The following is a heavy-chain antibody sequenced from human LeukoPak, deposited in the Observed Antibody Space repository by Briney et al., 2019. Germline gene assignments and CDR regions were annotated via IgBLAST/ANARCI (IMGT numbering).Heavy chain of an antibody. J-gene: IGHJ4*02. CDR3: ARDFSGAIDY. CDR1: GFTFSSNL. V-gene: IGHV3-74*01. Sequence: GGSLRLSCAASGFTFSSNLMHWVRQGPGKGLVWVSHINSDGRSTRYADSVKGRFTISRDNAKNTVYLQMNSLRAEDTAVYFCARDFSGAIDYWGQGTQATVSS. CDR2: INSDGRST. D-gene: IGHD3-10*01.